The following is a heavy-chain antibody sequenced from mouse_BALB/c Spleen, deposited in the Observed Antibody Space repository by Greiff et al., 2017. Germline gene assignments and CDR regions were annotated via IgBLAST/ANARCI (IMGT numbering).Heavy chain of an antibody. CDR1: GFTFSSFG. CDR2: ISSGSSTI. CDR3: AAVYYGYHYAMDY. D-gene: IGHD2-2*01. Sequence: EVQGVESGGGLVQPGGSRKLSCAASGFTFSSFGMHWVRQAPEKGLEWVAYISSGSSTIYYADTVKGRFTISRDNPKNTLFLQMTSLRSEDTAMFYCAAVYYGYHYAMDYWGQGTSVTVSS. J-gene: IGHJ4*01. V-gene: IGHV5-17*02.